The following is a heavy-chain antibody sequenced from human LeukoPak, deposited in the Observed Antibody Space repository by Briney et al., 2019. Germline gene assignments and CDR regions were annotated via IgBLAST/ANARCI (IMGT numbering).Heavy chain of an antibody. CDR1: GGSISSYY. V-gene: IGHV4-59*01. J-gene: IGHJ3*02. CDR2: IYYSGST. Sequence: SETLSLTCTVSGGSISSYYRSWIRQPPGKGLEWIGYIYYSGSTNYNPSLKSRVTISVDTSKNQFSLKLSSVTAADTAVYYCARGGDRVDIWGQGTMVTVSS. CDR3: ARGGDRVDI. D-gene: IGHD3-16*01.